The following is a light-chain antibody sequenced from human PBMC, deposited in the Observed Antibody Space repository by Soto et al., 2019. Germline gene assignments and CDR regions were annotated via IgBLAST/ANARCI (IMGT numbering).Light chain of an antibody. CDR2: GAS. CDR3: QQYDTSPIT. Sequence: EIVLTQSPGILSLSPGERATLSCRASQSITSNFLAWYQQKPGQAPRLRIYGASTRATGIPDRFSGSESETDFSLTISRLEPEDFALYYCQQYDTSPITFGRGTRLQIK. CDR1: QSITSNF. V-gene: IGKV3-20*01. J-gene: IGKJ5*01.